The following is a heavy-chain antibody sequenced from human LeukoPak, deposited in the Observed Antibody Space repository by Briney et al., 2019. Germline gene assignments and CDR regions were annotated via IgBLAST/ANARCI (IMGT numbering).Heavy chain of an antibody. CDR3: AKEDYYYMDV. CDR1: GFTFDDYA. J-gene: IGHJ6*03. Sequence: GGSLRLSCAASGFTFDDYAMHWVRQAPGKGPEWVSGISWNSGSIGYADSVKGRFTISRDNAKNSLYLQMNSLRAEDTALYYCAKEDYYYMDVWGKGTTVTVSS. V-gene: IGHV3-9*01. CDR2: ISWNSGSI.